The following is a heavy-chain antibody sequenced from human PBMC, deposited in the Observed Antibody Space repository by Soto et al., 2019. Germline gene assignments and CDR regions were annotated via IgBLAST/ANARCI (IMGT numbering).Heavy chain of an antibody. CDR2: IYYSGST. D-gene: IGHD5-12*01. J-gene: IGHJ4*02. V-gene: IGHV4-31*03. Sequence: PSETLFLTCTVSGGSINSGGYYWSWIRQHPVKGLEWIGYIYYSGSTYYNPSLKSRVTISVDTSKNQFSLKLSSVTAADTAVYYCARVNSARPLSALVAFDYWGQGTLVTVSS. CDR1: GGSINSGGYY. CDR3: ARVNSARPLSALVAFDY.